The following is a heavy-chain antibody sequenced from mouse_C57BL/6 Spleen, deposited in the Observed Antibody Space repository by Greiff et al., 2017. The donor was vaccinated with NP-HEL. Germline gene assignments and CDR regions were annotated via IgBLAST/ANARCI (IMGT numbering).Heavy chain of an antibody. CDR1: GFTFSSYA. D-gene: IGHD1-1*01. CDR2: ISSGGDYI. V-gene: IGHV5-9-1*02. Sequence: EVQLQESGEGLVKPGGSLKLSCAASGFTFSSYAMSWVRQTPEKRLEWVAYISSGGDYIYYADTVKGRFTISRDNARNTLYLQMSSLKSEDTAMYYCTTTVVATDYAMDYWGQGTSVTVSS. J-gene: IGHJ4*01. CDR3: TTTVVATDYAMDY.